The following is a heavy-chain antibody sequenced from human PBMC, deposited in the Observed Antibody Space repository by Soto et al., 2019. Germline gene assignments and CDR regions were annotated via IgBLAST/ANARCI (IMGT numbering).Heavy chain of an antibody. CDR2: ISAYNGNS. CDR1: GYTFTSYG. D-gene: IGHD2-15*01. J-gene: IGHJ4*02. Sequence: QVQLVQSGAEVKKPGASVKVSCKASGYTFTSYGISWVRQAPGQGLEWMGWISAYNGNSNYAQKLQGRVTMTTDTSTSTAYMELRSLRSDDTAVYYCARGPIVVVVAATRNYFDYWGQGTLVTVSS. V-gene: IGHV1-18*01. CDR3: ARGPIVVVVAATRNYFDY.